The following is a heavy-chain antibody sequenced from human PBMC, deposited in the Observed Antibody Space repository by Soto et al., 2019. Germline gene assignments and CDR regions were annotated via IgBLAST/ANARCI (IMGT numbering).Heavy chain of an antibody. V-gene: IGHV3-30-3*01. J-gene: IGHJ4*02. Sequence: GGSLRLSCAASGFIFYNYAMHWVRQATGKGLDWVEVTSYEGSNIYYADSLTGRFTISRDNSGNTLFLGTNGLRPEDPAVYYCAKEYCGADCALAFWGQGTPVTVPS. CDR3: AKEYCGADCALAF. CDR2: TSYEGSNI. D-gene: IGHD2-21*02. CDR1: GFIFYNYA.